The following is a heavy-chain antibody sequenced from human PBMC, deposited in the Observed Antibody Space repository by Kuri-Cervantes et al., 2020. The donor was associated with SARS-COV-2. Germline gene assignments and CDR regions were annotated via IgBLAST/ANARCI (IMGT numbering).Heavy chain of an antibody. CDR2: IKQDGSEK. J-gene: IGHJ4*02. Sequence: GESLKISCEASGISFSYYWMTWVRQTPGRGLEWVANIKQDGSEKYYVDSVKGRFTISRDNAKNSLYLQMNSLRAEDTAVYYCARGYDFWSDYIFDYWGQGTLVTVSS. CDR3: ARGYDFWSDYIFDY. CDR1: GISFSYYW. D-gene: IGHD3-3*01. V-gene: IGHV3-7*01.